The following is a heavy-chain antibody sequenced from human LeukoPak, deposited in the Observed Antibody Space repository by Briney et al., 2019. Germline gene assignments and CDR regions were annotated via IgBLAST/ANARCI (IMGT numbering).Heavy chain of an antibody. Sequence: SVKVSCKASGGTFSSYAISWVRQAPGQGHEWMGGIIPIFGTANYAQKFQGRVTITADESTSTAYMELSSLRSEDTAVYYCARSRYSRLTPFDYWGQGTLVTVSS. V-gene: IGHV1-69*13. CDR1: GGTFSSYA. CDR2: IIPIFGTA. J-gene: IGHJ4*02. D-gene: IGHD6-13*01. CDR3: ARSRYSRLTPFDY.